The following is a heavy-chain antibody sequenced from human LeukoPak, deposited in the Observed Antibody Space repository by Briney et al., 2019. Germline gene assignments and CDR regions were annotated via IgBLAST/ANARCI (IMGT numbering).Heavy chain of an antibody. CDR3: YRSGGSQIPFDY. CDR1: GFTFSSYW. J-gene: IGHJ4*02. Sequence: GGSLRLSCAASGFTFSSYWMHWVRQAPGKGLVWVSRINTDESSTSYADSVKGRFTISRDNAKNTLYLQMNSLRAEDTAVYYCYRSGGSQIPFDYWGQGTLVTVSS. V-gene: IGHV3-74*01. CDR2: INTDESST. D-gene: IGHD2-15*01.